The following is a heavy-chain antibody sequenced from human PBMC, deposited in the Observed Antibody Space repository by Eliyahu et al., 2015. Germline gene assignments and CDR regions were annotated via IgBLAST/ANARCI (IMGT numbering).Heavy chain of an antibody. D-gene: IGHD3-16*01. V-gene: IGHV3-30-3*01. Sequence: GKGLEWVAVISYDGSNKYYADSVKGRFTISRDNSKNTLYLQMNSLRAEDTAVYYCARDPTRGGGYYGMDVWGQGTTVTVSS. CDR2: ISYDGSNK. J-gene: IGHJ6*02. CDR3: ARDPTRGGGYYGMDV.